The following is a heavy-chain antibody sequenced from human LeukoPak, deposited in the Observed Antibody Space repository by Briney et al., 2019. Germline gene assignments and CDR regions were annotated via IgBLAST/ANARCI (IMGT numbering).Heavy chain of an antibody. D-gene: IGHD5-12*01. J-gene: IGHJ4*02. CDR2: IRYDGSNK. Sequence: GGSLRLSCAASGFTFSSYGMHRVRQAPGKGLEWVAFIRYDGSNKYYADSVKGRFTISRDNSKNTLYLQMNSLRAEDTAVYYCARTSGYDPTNFDYWGQGTLVTVSS. V-gene: IGHV3-30*02. CDR1: GFTFSSYG. CDR3: ARTSGYDPTNFDY.